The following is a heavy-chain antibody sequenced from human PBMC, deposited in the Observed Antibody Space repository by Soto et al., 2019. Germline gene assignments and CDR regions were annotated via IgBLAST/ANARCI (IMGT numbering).Heavy chain of an antibody. Sequence: QVQLQESGPGLVKPSETLSLTCTVSGGSISSYYWSWIRQPPGKGLEWIGYIYYSGSTNYNPSLKSRVNISVDTSKNQFSLKLSSVTAADTAVYYCARGNEYYYDSSGYYLTPTYYFDYWGQGTLVTVSS. CDR3: ARGNEYYYDSSGYYLTPTYYFDY. D-gene: IGHD3-22*01. CDR2: IYYSGST. J-gene: IGHJ4*02. CDR1: GGSISSYY. V-gene: IGHV4-59*01.